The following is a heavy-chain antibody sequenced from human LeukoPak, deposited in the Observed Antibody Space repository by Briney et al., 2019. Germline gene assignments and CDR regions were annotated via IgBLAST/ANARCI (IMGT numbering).Heavy chain of an antibody. Sequence: GESLKISCKGSGYSFTSYWIGWVRQMPGKGLEWMGIIYPGDSDTRYSPPFQGQVTISADKSISTAYLQWSSLKASDTAMYSCARLASIAARPDDYWGQGTLVTVSS. CDR2: IYPGDSDT. J-gene: IGHJ4*02. CDR3: ARLASIAARPDDY. D-gene: IGHD6-6*01. V-gene: IGHV5-51*01. CDR1: GYSFTSYW.